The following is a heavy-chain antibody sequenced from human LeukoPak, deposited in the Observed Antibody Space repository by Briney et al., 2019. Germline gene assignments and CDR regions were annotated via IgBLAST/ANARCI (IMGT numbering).Heavy chain of an antibody. CDR3: ARDDGYYYDSSGSPFDY. J-gene: IGHJ4*02. Sequence: PSETLSLTCTVSGGSISSYYWSWIRQPPGKGLEWIGYIYYSGSTNYNPSLKSRVTISVDTSKNQLSLKLSSVTAADTAVYYCARDDGYYYDSSGSPFDYWGQGTLVTVSS. D-gene: IGHD3-22*01. V-gene: IGHV4-59*01. CDR2: IYYSGST. CDR1: GGSISSYY.